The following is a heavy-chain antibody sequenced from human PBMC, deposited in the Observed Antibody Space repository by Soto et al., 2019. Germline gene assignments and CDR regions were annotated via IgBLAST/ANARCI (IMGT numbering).Heavy chain of an antibody. Sequence: GESLKISCKGSGYSFTSYWIGWVRQMPGKGLKWMGIIYPGDSDTRYSPSFQGQVTISADKSISTAYLQWSSLKASDTAMYYCARRGGYGGSDYYYYYMDVWGKGTTVTVSS. CDR2: IYPGDSDT. D-gene: IGHD5-12*01. CDR1: GYSFTSYW. CDR3: ARRGGYGGSDYYYYYMDV. J-gene: IGHJ6*03. V-gene: IGHV5-51*01.